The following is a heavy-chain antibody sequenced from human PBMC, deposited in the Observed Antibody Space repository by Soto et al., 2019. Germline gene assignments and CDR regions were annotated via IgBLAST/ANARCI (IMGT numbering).Heavy chain of an antibody. J-gene: IGHJ4*02. CDR3: STVPRSGWD. CDR1: GFTFSSYS. Sequence: EVQLVESGGGLVKPGGSLRVSCAASGFTFSSYSMNWVRQAPGKGLEWVSSISGSSRYIYYADAVKGRFTISRDNAKNALYLQMNSLRVEDTEVYSCSTVPRSGWDWGQGSLVTASS. V-gene: IGHV3-21*01. D-gene: IGHD6-19*01. CDR2: ISGSSRYI.